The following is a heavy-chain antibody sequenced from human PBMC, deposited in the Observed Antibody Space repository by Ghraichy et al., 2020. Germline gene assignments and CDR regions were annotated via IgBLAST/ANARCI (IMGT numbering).Heavy chain of an antibody. CDR3: ARDIKSSSWSYYYYAMDV. J-gene: IGHJ6*02. CDR1: RFTFSVYS. D-gene: IGHD6-13*01. CDR2: ISYDGNSK. Sequence: GGSLRLSCAASRFTFSVYSMHWVRQAPGKGLEWVAVISYDGNSKYYADSVKGRFTISRDNSKSTLYLQMNSLRGEDTAVYYCARDIKSSSWSYYYYAMDVWGQGTTVTGSS. V-gene: IGHV3-30-3*01.